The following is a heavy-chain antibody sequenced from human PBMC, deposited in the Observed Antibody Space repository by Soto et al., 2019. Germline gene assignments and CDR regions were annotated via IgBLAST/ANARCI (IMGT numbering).Heavy chain of an antibody. Sequence: EVQLVESGGGLVKPGGSLRLSCAASGFTFSSYSMNWVRQAPGKGLDWVSSISSSSSYIYYADSVKGRFTISRDNAKNSLYRQMNSLRAEDTAVYYCARWTLAQDSSSSGQYYVDYWGQGTLVTVSS. CDR1: GFTFSSYS. CDR2: ISSSSSYI. V-gene: IGHV3-21*01. D-gene: IGHD6-13*01. CDR3: ARWTLAQDSSSSGQYYVDY. J-gene: IGHJ4*02.